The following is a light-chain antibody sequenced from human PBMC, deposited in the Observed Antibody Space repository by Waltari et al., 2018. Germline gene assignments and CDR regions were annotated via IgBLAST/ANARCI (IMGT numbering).Light chain of an antibody. V-gene: IGLV2-23*01. CDR3: YAYAGTRGV. J-gene: IGLJ1*01. Sequence: QSALTQPASVSGSPGQSITIPCTGTSSDIASYNLVSWYQQHPGKAPKLIIYEANKRPSGVSSRFSGSKSGNTASLTISGPQAGDEANYYCYAYAGTRGVFGTGTKVTVL. CDR2: EAN. CDR1: SSDIASYNL.